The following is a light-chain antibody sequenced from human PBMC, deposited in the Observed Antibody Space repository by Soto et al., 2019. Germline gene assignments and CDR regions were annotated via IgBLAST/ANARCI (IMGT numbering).Light chain of an antibody. CDR2: DAS. CDR1: QSVSSY. J-gene: IGKJ4*01. CDR3: QQRSNWPPALT. Sequence: SGLTQSRVKLSVSPGEIASLSCRPSQSVSSYLAWYQQKPGQAPRLLIYDASNRATGIPARFSGSGSGTDFTLTISSLEPEDFAVYYCQQRSNWPPALTFAGGTKV. V-gene: IGKV3-11*01.